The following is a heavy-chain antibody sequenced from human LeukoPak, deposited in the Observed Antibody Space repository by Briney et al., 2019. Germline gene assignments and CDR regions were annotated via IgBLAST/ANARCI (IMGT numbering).Heavy chain of an antibody. CDR2: TYYRSKWYT. D-gene: IGHD6-13*01. CDR1: GDSVSSNSVA. V-gene: IGHV6-1*01. Sequence: QTLSLTCAISGDSVSSNSVAWNWIRQSPSRGLEWLGRTYYRSKWYTDYAPSVNGRITINPGTSRSQVSLHLNSVTPDDTAVYYCARAWYTSTSTVYNGMAVWGQGTTVTVSS. CDR3: ARAWYTSTSTVYNGMAV. J-gene: IGHJ6*02.